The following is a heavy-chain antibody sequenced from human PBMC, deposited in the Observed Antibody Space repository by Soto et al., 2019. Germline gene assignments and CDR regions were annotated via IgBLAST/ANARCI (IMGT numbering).Heavy chain of an antibody. Sequence: EVRLVESGGGLVQPGGSLRLSCAASGFTFSSYAMHWVRQAPGKGLEYVSAISSNGGSTYYANSVKGRFTISRDNSKNTLYLQMGSLRAEDMAVYYCARGHTYSTSWYINNWFDPWGQGTLVTVSS. CDR1: GFTFSSYA. CDR2: ISSNGGST. J-gene: IGHJ5*02. D-gene: IGHD6-13*01. CDR3: ARGHTYSTSWYINNWFDP. V-gene: IGHV3-64*01.